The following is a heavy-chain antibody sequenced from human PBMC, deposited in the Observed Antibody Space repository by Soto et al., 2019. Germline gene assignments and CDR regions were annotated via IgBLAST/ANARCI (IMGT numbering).Heavy chain of an antibody. CDR1: GGSISAYY. Sequence: PSETLSLTCTVSGGSISAYYWNWVRQPPGKGLEWIGNIYYTGSTNYNPSLKSRVTISLDTSKNQFSLKLSSVTAADTAVYYCARPSVAVTWGPFDYWGQGTLVTVSS. V-gene: IGHV4-59*01. CDR3: ARPSVAVTWGPFDY. J-gene: IGHJ4*02. CDR2: IYYTGST. D-gene: IGHD6-19*01.